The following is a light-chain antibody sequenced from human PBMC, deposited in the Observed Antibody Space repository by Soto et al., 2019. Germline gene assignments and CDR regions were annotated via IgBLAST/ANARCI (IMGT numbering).Light chain of an antibody. Sequence: DIVMTQSPDALTVSLRERATINCKSSQRVLYSPNNKNYLAWYQQKPGQPPKLLVYWASTRESGVPDRFSGSGSETNFTLTINSLQAEDVAVYYCQQYINAPQTFGQGTKVEL. J-gene: IGKJ1*01. CDR3: QQYINAPQT. CDR2: WAS. V-gene: IGKV4-1*01. CDR1: QRVLYSPNNKNY.